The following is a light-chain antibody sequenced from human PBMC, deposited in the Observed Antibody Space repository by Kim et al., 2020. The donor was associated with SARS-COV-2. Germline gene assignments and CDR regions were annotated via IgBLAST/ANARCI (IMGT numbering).Light chain of an antibody. J-gene: IGKJ4*01. CDR3: QQYGRSLT. Sequence: LSPGERATRPCRASHSVKNNYVAWYQQTPGQAPRLLIYGASSRATGIPDRVSGSGSGTDFTLTISRLEPEDFAVYYCQQYGRSLTFGGGTKVDIK. CDR1: HSVKNNY. V-gene: IGKV3-20*01. CDR2: GAS.